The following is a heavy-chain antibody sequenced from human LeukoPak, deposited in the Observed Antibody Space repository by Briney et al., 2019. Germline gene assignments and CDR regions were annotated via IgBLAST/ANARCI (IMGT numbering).Heavy chain of an antibody. CDR3: ARDRGLGVRGVIELDY. CDR2: INPNSGGT. CDR1: GYTLTGYY. Sequence: ASVKVSCKASGYTLTGYYMHWVRQAPGQGLEWMGWINPNSGGTKYAQKFQGRVTMTRDTSISTAYMELSSVTAADTAVYYCARDRGLGVRGVIELDYWGQGTLVTVSS. J-gene: IGHJ4*02. D-gene: IGHD3-10*01. V-gene: IGHV1-2*02.